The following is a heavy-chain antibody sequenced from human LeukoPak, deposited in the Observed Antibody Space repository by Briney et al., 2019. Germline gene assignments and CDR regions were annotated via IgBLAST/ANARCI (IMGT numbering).Heavy chain of an antibody. Sequence: GGSLRLSCAASGFTFSSYGMSWVRQAPGKGLEWVSAISGSGGSTYYADSVKGRFTISRDNSKNTLYLQMNSLRAEDTAVYYCAKFKDATRIVVVIGAFDIWGQGTMVTVSS. J-gene: IGHJ3*02. CDR1: GFTFSSYG. V-gene: IGHV3-23*01. D-gene: IGHD3-22*01. CDR2: ISGSGGST. CDR3: AKFKDATRIVVVIGAFDI.